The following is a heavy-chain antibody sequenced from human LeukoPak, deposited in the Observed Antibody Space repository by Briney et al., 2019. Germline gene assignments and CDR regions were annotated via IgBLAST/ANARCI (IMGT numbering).Heavy chain of an antibody. CDR2: INPNSGGT. V-gene: IGHV1-2*02. CDR1: GYTFTGYY. Sequence: ASVKVSCKASGYTFTGYYMHWVRQAPGQGLEWMGWINPNSGGTNYAQKFQGRVTMTRDTSISTAYMELSRLRSDDTAVYYCAREVSAPTGVWFDPWGQGTLVTVSS. CDR3: AREVSAPTGVWFDP. D-gene: IGHD1-14*01. J-gene: IGHJ5*02.